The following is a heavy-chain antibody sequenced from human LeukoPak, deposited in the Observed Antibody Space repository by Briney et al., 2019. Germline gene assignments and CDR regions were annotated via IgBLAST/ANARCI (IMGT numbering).Heavy chain of an antibody. CDR2: ISSSSSTI. D-gene: IGHD2-15*01. CDR1: GFTFSSYI. Sequence: PGGSLRLSCAASGFTFSSYIMNWVRQAPGKGLEWVSCISSSSSTIYYADSVKGRFTISRDNSKNTLYLQMNSLRAEDTAVYYCAKINIVVVVAATEGDFDYWGQGTLVTVSS. J-gene: IGHJ4*02. V-gene: IGHV3-48*01. CDR3: AKINIVVVVAATEGDFDY.